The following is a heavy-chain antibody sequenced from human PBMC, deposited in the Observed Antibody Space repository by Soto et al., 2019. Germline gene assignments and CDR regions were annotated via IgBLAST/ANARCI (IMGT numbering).Heavy chain of an antibody. CDR2: INAGNGDT. CDR3: ARSLSSGYSGPAWFDP. J-gene: IGHJ5*02. V-gene: IGHV1-3*01. Sequence: ASVKVSCKASGYTFATYAIHWVRQAPGQRLEWMGWINAGNGDTGNSQKFQGRITITSDTSASTAYMELSSLRSEDTAVYYCARSLSSGYSGPAWFDPWGQGSLVTVSS. CDR1: GYTFATYA. D-gene: IGHD5-12*01.